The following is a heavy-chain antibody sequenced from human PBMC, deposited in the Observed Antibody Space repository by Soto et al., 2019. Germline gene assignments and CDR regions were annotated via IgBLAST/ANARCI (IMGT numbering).Heavy chain of an antibody. CDR3: ATGSDAFDI. J-gene: IGHJ3*02. V-gene: IGHV1-18*01. CDR1: GYTFTTYG. Sequence: ASVKVSCKASGYTFTTYGIRWVRQAPGQGLEWMGWISAYNGNTNYAQKLQGRVTITRDTSASTAYMELSSLRAEDTAVYYCATGSDAFDIWGQGTMVTVSS. CDR2: ISAYNGNT.